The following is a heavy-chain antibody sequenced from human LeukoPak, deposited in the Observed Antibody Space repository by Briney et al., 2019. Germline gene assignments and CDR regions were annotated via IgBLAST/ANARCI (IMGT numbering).Heavy chain of an antibody. CDR3: ARGWGLYYDSSGPGAFDI. CDR2: IYYSGST. Sequence: SETLSLTCTVSGGSVRSSSYYWGCIRQPPGKGLEWIGCIYYSGSTYYNPSLKSRVTISVDTSKNQFSLKLSSVTAADTAVYYCARGWGLYYDSSGPGAFDIWGQGTMVTVSS. J-gene: IGHJ3*02. CDR1: GGSVRSSSYY. D-gene: IGHD3-22*01. V-gene: IGHV4-30-4*08.